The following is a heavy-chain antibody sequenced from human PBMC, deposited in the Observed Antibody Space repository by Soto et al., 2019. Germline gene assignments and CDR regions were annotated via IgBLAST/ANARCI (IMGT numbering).Heavy chain of an antibody. CDR2: IIPIFGTA. V-gene: IGHV1-69*01. Sequence: QVQLVQSGAEVKKPGSSVKVSCKASGGTFSSYAISWVRQAPGQGLEWMGGIIPIFGTANYAQKFQGRVTITADEATSTAYMELSSLRSEDTAGYYCAREGDDSSASDGVMDSFDIWGQGTMVTVSS. CDR1: GGTFSSYA. D-gene: IGHD3-22*01. CDR3: AREGDDSSASDGVMDSFDI. J-gene: IGHJ3*02.